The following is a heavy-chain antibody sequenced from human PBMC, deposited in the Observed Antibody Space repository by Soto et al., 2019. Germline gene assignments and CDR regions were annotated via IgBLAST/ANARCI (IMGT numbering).Heavy chain of an antibody. Sequence: SETLSLTCTVSGDSIDRSETYWSWIRQPPGRGLEWIATVSYSGNAYYNPSLKSRVTIFADTSQNQFSLRLTSVTAADTAVYFCAKYLYIETRVLDPWGQGILVTVSS. J-gene: IGHJ5*02. CDR3: AKYLYIETRVLDP. V-gene: IGHV4-39*01. CDR1: GDSIDRSETY. CDR2: VSYSGNA. D-gene: IGHD1-7*01.